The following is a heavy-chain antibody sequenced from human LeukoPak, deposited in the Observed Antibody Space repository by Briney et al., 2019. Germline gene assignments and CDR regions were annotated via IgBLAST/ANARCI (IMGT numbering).Heavy chain of an antibody. CDR1: GLIFSSYG. CDR3: AKPVIPSAYQGTYYMDV. CDR2: IRHDESKT. D-gene: IGHD3-16*01. Sequence: GRSLRLSCAASGLIFSSYGMQGVRQAPGEGLEWVAYIRHDESKTFYADSVKGRFTISRDNSKNTLYLQMHSLRAEDTALYYCAKPVIPSAYQGTYYMDVWGKGTTVTVSS. V-gene: IGHV3-30*02. J-gene: IGHJ6*03.